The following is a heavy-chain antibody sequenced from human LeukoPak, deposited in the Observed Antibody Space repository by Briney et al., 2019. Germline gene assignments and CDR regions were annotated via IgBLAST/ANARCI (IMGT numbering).Heavy chain of an antibody. V-gene: IGHV1-2*02. CDR3: ARVAAAGTFYYYMDV. CDR1: GYTFTSYG. CDR2: INPNSGGT. D-gene: IGHD6-13*01. J-gene: IGHJ6*03. Sequence: ASVKVSCKASGYTFTSYGISWVRQAPGQGLEWMGWINPNSGGTNYAQKFQGRVTMTRDTSISTAYMELSRLTSDDTAVYYCARVAAAGTFYYYMDVWGKGTTVTISS.